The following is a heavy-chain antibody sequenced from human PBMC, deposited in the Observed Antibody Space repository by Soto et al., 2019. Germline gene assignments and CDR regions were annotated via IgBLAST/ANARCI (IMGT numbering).Heavy chain of an antibody. Sequence: QMQLVQSGPEVKKPGTSVKVSCKASGFTFTSSAVQWVRQARGQRLEWIGWIVVGSGNTNYAQKFQERVTITRDMSTSTAYMELSSLRSEDTAVYYCAAVQALDSSGYYPQKYYFDYWGQGTLVTVSS. CDR3: AAVQALDSSGYYPQKYYFDY. CDR1: GFTFTSSA. D-gene: IGHD3-22*01. J-gene: IGHJ4*02. CDR2: IVVGSGNT. V-gene: IGHV1-58*01.